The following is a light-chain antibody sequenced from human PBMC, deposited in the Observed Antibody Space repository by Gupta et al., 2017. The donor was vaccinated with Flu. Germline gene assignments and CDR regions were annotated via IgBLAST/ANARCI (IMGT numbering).Light chain of an antibody. J-gene: IGLJ2*01. CDR1: SGSIATNY. CDR3: QSYDSITRVVV. Sequence: FMLTQPPTVSYPPRRTGTIPCTRSSGSIATNYVPWYQQRPGSSPTTVIYEDNQRPAGVPDRFSGSIDSSSTAASPTISGLKTEDEDDYFCQSYDSITRVVVFGGGTKLTVL. V-gene: IGLV6-57*01. CDR2: EDN.